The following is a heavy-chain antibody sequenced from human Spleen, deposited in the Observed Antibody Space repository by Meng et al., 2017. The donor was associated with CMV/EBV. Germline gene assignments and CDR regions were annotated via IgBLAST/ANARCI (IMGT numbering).Heavy chain of an antibody. CDR1: GFTVRNYW. J-gene: IGHJ4*02. D-gene: IGHD2/OR15-2a*01. CDR2: IDNNDGRST. CDR3: ARGVAEYLGWEMGY. Sequence: DVQLVESGGTLVQPGGSLRLSCAVSGFTVRNYWMHWVRQRSGKGLKWVSRIDNNDGRSTSYADSVRGRFTISRDNAKNTLYLQMDSLRVEDTAVYYCARGVAEYLGWEMGYWGQGTLVTVSS. V-gene: IGHV3-74*01.